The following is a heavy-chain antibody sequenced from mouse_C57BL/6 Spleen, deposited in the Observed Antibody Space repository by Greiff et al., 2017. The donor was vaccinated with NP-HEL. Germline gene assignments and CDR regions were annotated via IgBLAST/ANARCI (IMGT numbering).Heavy chain of an antibody. D-gene: IGHD2-1*01. CDR3: ARFPYGNYWYFDV. Sequence: EVKLMESGGGLVQPGGSLSLSCAASGFTFTDYYMSWVRQPPGKALEWLGFIRNKANGYTTEYSASVKGRFTISRDNSQSILYLQMNALRAEDSATYYCARFPYGNYWYFDVWGTGTTVTVSS. V-gene: IGHV7-3*01. CDR1: GFTFTDYY. J-gene: IGHJ1*03. CDR2: IRNKANGYTT.